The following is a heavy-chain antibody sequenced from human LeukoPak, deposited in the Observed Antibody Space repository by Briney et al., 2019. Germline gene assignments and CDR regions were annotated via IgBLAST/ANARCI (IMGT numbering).Heavy chain of an antibody. Sequence: ASVKVSCKASGYTFTSYGISWVRQAPGQGLEWMGWISVHTGNTNHAQRVQGRVTTTTDTSTNTAYMELRSLRSDDTAVYYCARDPGYYDRSGNYWHDAFDIWGQGTLVTVSS. V-gene: IGHV1-18*01. D-gene: IGHD3-22*01. CDR2: ISVHTGNT. CDR1: GYTFTSYG. CDR3: ARDPGYYDRSGNYWHDAFDI. J-gene: IGHJ3*02.